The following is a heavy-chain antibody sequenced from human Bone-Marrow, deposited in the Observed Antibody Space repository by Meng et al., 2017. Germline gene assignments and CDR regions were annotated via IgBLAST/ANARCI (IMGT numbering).Heavy chain of an antibody. CDR1: GFTFGDYA. V-gene: IGHV3-49*03. J-gene: IGHJ4*02. Sequence: GGSLRLSCTASGFTFGDYAMSWFRQAPGKGLEWVGFIRSKAYGGTTEYAASVKGRFTISRDDSKSIAYLQMNSLKTEDTAVYYCARDYGDLRFGVDYWGQGTLVTVSS. CDR3: ARDYGDLRFGVDY. D-gene: IGHD4-17*01. CDR2: IRSKAYGGTT.